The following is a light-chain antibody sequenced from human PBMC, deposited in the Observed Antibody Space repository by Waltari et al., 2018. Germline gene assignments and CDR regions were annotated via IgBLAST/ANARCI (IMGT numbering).Light chain of an antibody. Sequence: DIQLTQSPYTLFAFVGDRVTITCRASQSLGSWLAWYQQKPGKAPKLLIYEATSLESGVPSRYSASGAGTEFSLTISSLQPDYFATYYCQRYNSYPITFGPGTKVDI. V-gene: IGKV1-5*03. CDR2: EAT. CDR3: QRYNSYPIT. J-gene: IGKJ3*01. CDR1: QSLGSW.